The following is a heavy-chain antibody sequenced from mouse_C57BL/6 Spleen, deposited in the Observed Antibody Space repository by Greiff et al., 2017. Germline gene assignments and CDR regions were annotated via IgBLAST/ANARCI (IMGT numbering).Heavy chain of an antibody. Sequence: DVQLQESGPGLVKPSQSLSLTCSVTGYSITSGYYWNWIRQFPGNKLEWMGYISYDGSNNYNPSLKNRISITRDTSKNQFFLKLNSVTTEDTATYYCARRGYYGSSYGRFDYWGQGTTLTVSS. CDR3: ARRGYYGSSYGRFDY. CDR2: ISYDGSN. CDR1: GYSITSGYY. V-gene: IGHV3-6*01. J-gene: IGHJ2*01. D-gene: IGHD1-1*01.